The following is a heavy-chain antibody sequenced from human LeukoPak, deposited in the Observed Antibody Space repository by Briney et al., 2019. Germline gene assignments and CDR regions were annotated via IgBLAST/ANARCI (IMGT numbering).Heavy chain of an antibody. CDR3: ARDCIAVAGTPCYYYMDV. D-gene: IGHD6-19*01. CDR1: GFTFSSYS. Sequence: SGGSLRLSCAASGFTFSSYSMNWVRQAPGKGLEWVSYISSSSSTIYYADSVKGRFTISRDNAKNSLYLQMNSLRAEDTAVYYCARDCIAVAGTPCYYYMDVWGKGTTVTVSS. V-gene: IGHV3-48*01. J-gene: IGHJ6*03. CDR2: ISSSSSTI.